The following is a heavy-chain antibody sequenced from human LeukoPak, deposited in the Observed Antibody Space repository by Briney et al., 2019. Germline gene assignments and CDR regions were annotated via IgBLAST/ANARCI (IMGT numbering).Heavy chain of an antibody. CDR3: AKDPLGGVSSLINWFDS. CDR1: GFTFSSYA. J-gene: IGHJ5*01. V-gene: IGHV3-23*01. D-gene: IGHD3-16*01. Sequence: PGGSLRLSCAASGFTFSSYAMSWVRQAPGKGLEWVSAISGSGGSTYYADSVKGRFTISRDNSKNTLYLQMNSLRAEDTAVYYCAKDPLGGVSSLINWFDSWGQGVWVTVSS. CDR2: ISGSGGST.